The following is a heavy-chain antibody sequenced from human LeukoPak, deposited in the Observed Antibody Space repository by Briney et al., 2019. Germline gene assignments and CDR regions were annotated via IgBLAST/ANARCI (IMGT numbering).Heavy chain of an antibody. V-gene: IGHV4-34*01. CDR1: GGSFSGYY. CDR3: AGATYYDFWSGYYTLYDI. Sequence: PSETLSLTCAVYGGSFSGYYWSWIRQPPGKGLEWIGEINHSGSTNYNPSLKSRVTISVDTSKNQFSLKLSSVTAADTAVYYCAGATYYDFWSGYYTLYDIWGQGTMVTVSS. D-gene: IGHD3-3*01. J-gene: IGHJ3*02. CDR2: INHSGST.